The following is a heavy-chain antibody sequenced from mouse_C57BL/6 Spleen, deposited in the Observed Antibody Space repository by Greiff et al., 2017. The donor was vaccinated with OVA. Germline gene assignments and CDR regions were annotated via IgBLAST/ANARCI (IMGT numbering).Heavy chain of an antibody. CDR2: ISSGGDYI. CDR3: TRGTGTGAMYYWGQGTSEMDY. Sequence: EVKLVESGEGLVKPGGSLKLSCAASGFTFSSYAMSWVRQTPEKRLEWVAYISSGGDYIYYADTVKGRFTISRDNARNTLYLQMSSLKSEDTAMYYCTRGTGTGAMYYWGQGTSEMDYWGQGTSVTVSS. CDR1: GFTFSSYA. J-gene: IGHJ4*01. D-gene: IGHD4-1*01. V-gene: IGHV5S21*01.